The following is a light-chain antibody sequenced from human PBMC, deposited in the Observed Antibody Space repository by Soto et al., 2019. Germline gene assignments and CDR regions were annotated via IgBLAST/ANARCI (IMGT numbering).Light chain of an antibody. CDR3: QRLNSYPA. CDR1: QSISSW. J-gene: IGKJ5*01. Sequence: DIQVANSPSTLSASVRDRVTITCRASQSISSWLAWYQQKPGKAPKLLIYAASTLQSGVPSRFSGSGSGTEFTLTISSLQPEDFATDSSQRLNSYPAFGQGTRL. CDR2: AAS. V-gene: IGKV1-5*01.